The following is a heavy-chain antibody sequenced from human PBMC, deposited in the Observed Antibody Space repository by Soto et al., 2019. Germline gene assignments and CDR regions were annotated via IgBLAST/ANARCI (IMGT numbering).Heavy chain of an antibody. Sequence: APVKVSCKASGYTFTSYAMHWVRQAPGQRLEWMGWINAGNGNTKYSQKYQGRVTITRDTSASTAYMELSSLRSEDTAVYYCARDDVSSAYYPSVPLEYWGQGTLVTVSS. D-gene: IGHD3-22*01. CDR3: ARDDVSSAYYPSVPLEY. V-gene: IGHV1-3*01. J-gene: IGHJ4*02. CDR2: INAGNGNT. CDR1: GYTFTSYA.